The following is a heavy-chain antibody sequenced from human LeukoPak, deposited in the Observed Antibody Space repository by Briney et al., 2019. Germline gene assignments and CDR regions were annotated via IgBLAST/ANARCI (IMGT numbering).Heavy chain of an antibody. CDR3: ARGHGYGDHWYFDL. Sequence: PGGSLRLSCAASGFTFSRYWMHWVRQAPGKGLEWVSSISSSSSFIYYVDSVKGRFTISRDNAKNSLFLQMNSLRAEDTAVYYCARGHGYGDHWYFDLWGRGTLVTVSS. J-gene: IGHJ2*01. D-gene: IGHD4-17*01. V-gene: IGHV3-21*01. CDR2: ISSSSSFI. CDR1: GFTFSRYW.